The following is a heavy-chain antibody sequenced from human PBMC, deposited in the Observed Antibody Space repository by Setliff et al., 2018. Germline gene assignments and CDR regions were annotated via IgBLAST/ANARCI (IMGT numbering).Heavy chain of an antibody. D-gene: IGHD7-27*01. CDR3: ARDFHLGIGDGFDL. CDR1: GFTISNYA. J-gene: IGHJ3*01. Sequence: QPGGSLRLSCAASGFTISNYAIHWVRQAPGKGLEWVAVSRYAENYQYYADSVKGRFTISRDNSKNTLYPQMNSLRAEDTAIYYCARDFHLGIGDGFDLWGQGTMVTVSS. V-gene: IGHV3-30-3*01. CDR2: SRYAENYQ.